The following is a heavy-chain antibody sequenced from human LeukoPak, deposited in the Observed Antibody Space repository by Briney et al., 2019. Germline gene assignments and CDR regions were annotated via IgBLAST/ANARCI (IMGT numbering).Heavy chain of an antibody. CDR3: ARDRGNFGSSWYVFDY. CDR2: IIPILGIA. CDR1: GGTFISYA. V-gene: IGHV1-69*04. Sequence: SVKVSCKASGGTFISYAISWVRQAPGQGLEWMGRIIPILGIANYAQKFQGRVTITADKSTSTAYMELSSLRSEDTAVYYCARDRGNFGSSWYVFDYWGQGTLVTVSS. D-gene: IGHD6-13*01. J-gene: IGHJ4*02.